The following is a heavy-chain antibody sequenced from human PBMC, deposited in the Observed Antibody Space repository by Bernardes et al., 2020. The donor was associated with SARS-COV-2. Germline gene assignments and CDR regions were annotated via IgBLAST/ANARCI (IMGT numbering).Heavy chain of an antibody. D-gene: IGHD3-10*01. J-gene: IGHJ4*02. CDR2: ISFHTGQT. Sequence: ASLKDPCKASGDTFNDYGFSWVRQAPGQGLEWMGWISFHTGQTDYALRFQGRVTMTTDTATRTAFMELRSLRSDDTAMYYCATMIRAIDYWGQGTLVTVSS. CDR3: ATMIRAIDY. V-gene: IGHV1-18*04. CDR1: GDTFNDYG.